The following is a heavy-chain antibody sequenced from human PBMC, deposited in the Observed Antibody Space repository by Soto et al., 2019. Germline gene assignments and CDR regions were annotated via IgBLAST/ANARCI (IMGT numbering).Heavy chain of an antibody. CDR2: ISASGHNT. CDR1: GFAFNNQA. V-gene: IGHV3-23*01. D-gene: IGHD6-19*01. J-gene: IGHJ4*02. Sequence: EVQVLDSGGGLVQPGGSLRLSCLASGFAFNNQAMGWVRQAPGKGLEWVSGISASGHNTWYADSVQGRFTISRDNSRNTLSLQMDSLRVEDTAIYFCAKDAPRPNGWFYFDYWGQGTLVTVSS. CDR3: AKDAPRPNGWFYFDY.